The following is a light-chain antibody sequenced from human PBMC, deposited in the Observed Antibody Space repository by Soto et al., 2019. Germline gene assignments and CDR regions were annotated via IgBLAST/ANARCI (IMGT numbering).Light chain of an antibody. Sequence: DIQMTQSPSSLSASAGDRVTISCRASQDIHTWLAWYQQKRPGQAPRLLIYDASTLETGVPSTFSGSGSGTEFTLTITSLQPDDFATYYCQHYHGFPLSFGQGTKLES. V-gene: IGKV1-5*01. CDR3: QHYHGFPLS. CDR1: QDIHTW. J-gene: IGKJ2*01. CDR2: DAS.